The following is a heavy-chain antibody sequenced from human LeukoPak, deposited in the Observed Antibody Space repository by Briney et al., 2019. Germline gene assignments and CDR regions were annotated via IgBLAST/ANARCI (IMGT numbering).Heavy chain of an antibody. V-gene: IGHV3-30*03. CDR1: GFTFTNAW. CDR3: ATQPCSGSSCYLGD. Sequence: SGGSLRLSCKASGFTFTNAWMNWVRQAPGEGLEWVAVISHHGSDKFYAESVKGRFTISRDDSKNTLYLEVNSLRPEDTAVYYCATQPCSGSSCYLGDWGQGTLVTVSS. CDR2: ISHHGSDK. D-gene: IGHD2-15*01. J-gene: IGHJ4*02.